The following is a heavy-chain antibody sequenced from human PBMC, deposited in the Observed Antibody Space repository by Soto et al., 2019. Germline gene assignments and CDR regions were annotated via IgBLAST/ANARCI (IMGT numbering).Heavy chain of an antibody. CDR2: ISGSGST. V-gene: IGHV3-23*01. D-gene: IGHD3-16*01. CDR1: GFTVSSYA. Sequence: EVQLLESGGGLVQPGWSLRLSCAASGFTVSSYAMSWVRQAPGKGLEWVSVISGSGSTYSADSVKGRFTISRDSSKNTVYLQMNSLRAEDTAVYYCAKALRFTFTTGYYMDVWGRGTTVNVSS. CDR3: AKALRFTFTTGYYMDV. J-gene: IGHJ6*03.